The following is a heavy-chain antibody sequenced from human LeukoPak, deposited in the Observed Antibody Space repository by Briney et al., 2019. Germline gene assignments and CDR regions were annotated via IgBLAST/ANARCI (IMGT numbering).Heavy chain of an antibody. J-gene: IGHJ6*03. CDR2: INHSGRT. CDR1: GGSFSGYY. Sequence: SETLSLTCAVYGGSFSGYYWSWIRQPPGKGLEWIGEINHSGRTNYNPSLKRRVTISVDTSKNQFSLKLSSVTAADTAVYYCARARGYSYGYYYYYMGVWRKGTTVTVSS. CDR3: ARARGYSYGYYYYYMGV. D-gene: IGHD5-18*01. V-gene: IGHV4-34*01.